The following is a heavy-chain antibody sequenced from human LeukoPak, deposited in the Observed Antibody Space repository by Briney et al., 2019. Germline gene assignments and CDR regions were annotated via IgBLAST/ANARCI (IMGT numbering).Heavy chain of an antibody. Sequence: GGSLRLSCVASGFTFSSYAMHWVRQAPGKGLEWVAVISYDGSNKYYADSVKGRFTISRDNSKNTLYLQMNSLRAEDTAVYYCARDRGYSYGPFDYWGQGTLVTVSS. D-gene: IGHD5-18*01. V-gene: IGHV3-30*04. J-gene: IGHJ4*02. CDR3: ARDRGYSYGPFDY. CDR2: ISYDGSNK. CDR1: GFTFSSYA.